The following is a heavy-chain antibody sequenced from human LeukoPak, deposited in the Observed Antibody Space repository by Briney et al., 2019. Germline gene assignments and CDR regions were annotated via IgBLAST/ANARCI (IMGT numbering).Heavy chain of an antibody. CDR2: INPNSGGT. J-gene: IGHJ4*02. V-gene: IGHV1-2*02. CDR3: ARSSTVVTPVDH. D-gene: IGHD4-23*01. Sequence: ASVKVSCKASGGTFSSYTISWVRQAPGQGLEWMGWINPNSGGTNYAQKFQGRVTMTRDTSISTAYMELSRLRSDDTAVYYCARSSTVVTPVDHWGQGTLVTVSS. CDR1: GGTFSSYT.